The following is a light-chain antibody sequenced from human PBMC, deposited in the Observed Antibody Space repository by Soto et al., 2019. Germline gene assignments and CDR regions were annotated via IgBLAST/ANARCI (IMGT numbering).Light chain of an antibody. J-gene: IGKJ5*01. CDR3: QQYDSSPIT. CDR1: QSVSSY. V-gene: IGKV3-20*01. CDR2: GAS. Sequence: EIVLTQSPATLSLSPGERATLSCRASQSVSSYLAWYQQKPGQAPRLLMYGASSRATGIPDRFRGSGSGADFTPTISRLAPEDFAVYYYQQYDSSPITFGQGTRLEIK.